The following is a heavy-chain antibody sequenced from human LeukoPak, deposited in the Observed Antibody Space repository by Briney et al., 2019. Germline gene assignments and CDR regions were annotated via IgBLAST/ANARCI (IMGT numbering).Heavy chain of an antibody. Sequence: GASVKVSCKASGYTFTGYYMHWVRQAPGQGLEWMGWINPNSGGTNYAQKFQGRVTMTRDTSISTAYMELSRLRSDDTAVYYCATDTVKHYYYYMDVWGKGTTVTVSS. CDR2: INPNSGGT. J-gene: IGHJ6*03. V-gene: IGHV1-2*02. D-gene: IGHD4-11*01. CDR1: GYTFTGYY. CDR3: ATDTVKHYYYYMDV.